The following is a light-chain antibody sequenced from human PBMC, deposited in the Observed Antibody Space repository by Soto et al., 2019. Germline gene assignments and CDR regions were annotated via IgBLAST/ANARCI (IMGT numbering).Light chain of an antibody. CDR2: GAS. V-gene: IGKV3-11*01. Sequence: EIVMTQSPATLSLSPGERATLSCRASQSVGGDLAWYQRKPGQAPRFLIYGASSRAPGIPDRFIGSGSGTDFTLTISSLEPEDFAVYYCHQRSNWPPFTFGGGTKVDIK. J-gene: IGKJ4*01. CDR3: HQRSNWPPFT. CDR1: QSVGGD.